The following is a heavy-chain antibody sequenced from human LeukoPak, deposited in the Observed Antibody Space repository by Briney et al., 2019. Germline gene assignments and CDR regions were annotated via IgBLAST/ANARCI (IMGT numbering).Heavy chain of an antibody. CDR2: ISGSGGST. D-gene: IGHD2-2*01. CDR3: AKGNTRIVVVPAAIHLGY. Sequence: PGGSLRLSCAASGFTFSSYAMSWVRQAPGKGLEWVSAISGSGGSTYYADSVKGRFTISRDNSKNTPYLQMNSLRAEDTAVYYCAKGNTRIVVVPAAIHLGYWGQGTLVTVSS. V-gene: IGHV3-23*01. J-gene: IGHJ4*02. CDR1: GFTFSSYA.